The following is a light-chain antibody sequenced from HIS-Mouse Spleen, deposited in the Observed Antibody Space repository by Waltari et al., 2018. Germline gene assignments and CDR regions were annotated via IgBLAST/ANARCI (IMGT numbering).Light chain of an antibody. V-gene: IGKV3-11*01. Sequence: EIVLTQSPATLSLSPGESATLSCRANQSVSSYLACYQQKPGQSPRLLIYDASNRATGIPARFSGSGSGTDFTLTICCLEPDNFAVYDGQQRSNWPLTFGGGTKVE. CDR2: DAS. CDR3: QQRSNWPLT. CDR1: QSVSSY. J-gene: IGKJ4*01.